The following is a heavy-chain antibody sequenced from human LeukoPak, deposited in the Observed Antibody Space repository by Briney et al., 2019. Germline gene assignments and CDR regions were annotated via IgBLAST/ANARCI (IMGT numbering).Heavy chain of an antibody. CDR3: ARDVSYGSGSYYSPPYGMDV. V-gene: IGHV4-4*07. CDR2: IYTSGST. CDR1: GGSISSYY. D-gene: IGHD3-10*01. J-gene: IGHJ6*02. Sequence: SETLSLTCTVSGGSISSYYWSWIRQPAGKGLEWIGRIYTSGSTNYNPSLKSRVTMSVDTSKNQFSLKLNSVTAADTAVYYCARDVSYGSGSYYSPPYGMDVWGQGTTVTVSS.